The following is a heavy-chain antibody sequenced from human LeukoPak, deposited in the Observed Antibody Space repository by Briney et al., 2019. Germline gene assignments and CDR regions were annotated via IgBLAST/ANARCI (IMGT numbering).Heavy chain of an antibody. D-gene: IGHD4-17*01. J-gene: IGHJ4*02. CDR1: GFTFSTYA. CDR2: LNHGGGST. CDR3: AKTGRDYGDFFYFDY. Sequence: GGSLRLSCATSGFTFSTYAMSWVRQPPGKGLEWVSALNHGGGSTYYADSVKGRFTIFRDNSKNTLYLQISSLRVGDTAVYYCAKTGRDYGDFFYFDYWGQGTLVTVSS. V-gene: IGHV3-23*01.